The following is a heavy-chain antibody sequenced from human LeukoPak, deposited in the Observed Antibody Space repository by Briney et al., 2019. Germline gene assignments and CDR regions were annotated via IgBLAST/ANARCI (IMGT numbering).Heavy chain of an antibody. CDR1: GGSIGSSSYY. CDR3: ARHARRDYYGSGSYQFDI. V-gene: IGHV4-39*01. CDR2: IYYSGST. Sequence: SDTLSLTCTVSGGSIGSSSYYWGWIRQPPGKGLEWIGSIYYSGSTYYNPSLKSRVIISVDTSKNQFSLKLSSVTAADTAVYYCARHARRDYYGSGSYQFDIWGQGTMVTVSS. J-gene: IGHJ3*02. D-gene: IGHD3-10*01.